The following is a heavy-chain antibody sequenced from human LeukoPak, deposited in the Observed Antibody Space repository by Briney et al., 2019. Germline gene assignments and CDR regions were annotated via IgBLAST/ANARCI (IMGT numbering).Heavy chain of an antibody. CDR2: ISSNGGST. CDR1: GFTFSSYA. J-gene: IGHJ5*02. Sequence: GSLRLSCSTSGFTFSSYAMHWVRQAPGKGLEYVSAISSNGGSTYYADSVKGRFTISRDNSKSTLYLQMSSLRAEDTAVYYCVKGVEQQLYNWFDPWGQGTLVTVSS. CDR3: VKGVEQQLYNWFDP. V-gene: IGHV3-64D*06. D-gene: IGHD4-11*01.